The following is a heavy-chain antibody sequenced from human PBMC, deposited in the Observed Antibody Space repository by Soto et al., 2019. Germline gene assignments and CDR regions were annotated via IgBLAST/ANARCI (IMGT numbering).Heavy chain of an antibody. J-gene: IGHJ4*02. CDR1: GDSISSSNW. V-gene: IGHV4-4*02. D-gene: IGHD3-22*01. CDR3: ARGWDGYYDSSGAFDY. Sequence: QVQLQESGPGLVKPSGTLSLTCAVSGDSISSSNWWSWVRQPPGKGLEWIGEIYHSGSTNYNPSLKSRVTISVDKSKNQFSLKLSAVTAADAAMYYCARGWDGYYDSSGAFDYWGQGTLVTVSS. CDR2: IYHSGST.